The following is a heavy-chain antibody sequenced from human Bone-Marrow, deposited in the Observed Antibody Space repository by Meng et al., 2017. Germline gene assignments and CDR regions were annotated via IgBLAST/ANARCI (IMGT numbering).Heavy chain of an antibody. D-gene: IGHD6-19*01. CDR2: INTNTGNP. J-gene: IGHJ6*02. V-gene: IGHV7-4-1*02. CDR1: GYTFTSYA. CDR3: ARVGDSSGWGLSYYYYYGMDV. Sequence: ASVKVSYKASGYTFTSYAMNWVRQAPGQGLEWMGWINTNTGNPTYAQGFTGRFVFSLDTSVSTAYLQISSLKAEDTAVYYCARVGDSSGWGLSYYYYYGMDVWGQGTTVTVSS.